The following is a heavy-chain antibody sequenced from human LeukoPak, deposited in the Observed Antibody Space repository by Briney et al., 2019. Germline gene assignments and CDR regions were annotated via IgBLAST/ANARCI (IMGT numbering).Heavy chain of an antibody. Sequence: GGSLRLSCAASGFTFGSNALTWVRQAPGKGLEWVSTISGSGGSTYYADSVKGRFTISRDTGKSRLSLQMNSLRAEDTAVYYCAKDIYGDYGGLDYWGQGTLVTVSS. CDR1: GFTFGSNA. J-gene: IGHJ4*02. CDR2: ISGSGGST. D-gene: IGHD4-17*01. CDR3: AKDIYGDYGGLDY. V-gene: IGHV3-23*01.